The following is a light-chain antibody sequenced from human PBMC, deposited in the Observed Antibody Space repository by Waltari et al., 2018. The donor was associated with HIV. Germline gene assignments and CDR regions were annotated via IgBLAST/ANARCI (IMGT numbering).Light chain of an antibody. Sequence: EIVLTQSPGNLSLSPGERATLSCRASQSVSSSYLAWDQQKPGQAPRLLIYGASSRATGIPDRFSGSGSGTDFTLTISRLEPEDFAVYYCQQYGSSPNTFGQGTKLEIK. J-gene: IGKJ2*01. CDR2: GAS. V-gene: IGKV3-20*01. CDR3: QQYGSSPNT. CDR1: QSVSSSY.